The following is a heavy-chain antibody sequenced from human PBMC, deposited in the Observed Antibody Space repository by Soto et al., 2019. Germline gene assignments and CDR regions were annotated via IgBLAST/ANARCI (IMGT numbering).Heavy chain of an antibody. Sequence: SETLSLTCTVSGGSVSGGHFYWSWIRQPPGKGLEWIGYIYYSGSTKYNPSLRSRVTISVDTSKNQFSLKLTSVTAADTAVYYCARSGSGSGWLGGQGTLVTVSS. D-gene: IGHD6-19*01. CDR2: IYYSGST. V-gene: IGHV4-61*01. CDR3: ARSGSGSGWL. J-gene: IGHJ4*02. CDR1: GGSVSGGHFY.